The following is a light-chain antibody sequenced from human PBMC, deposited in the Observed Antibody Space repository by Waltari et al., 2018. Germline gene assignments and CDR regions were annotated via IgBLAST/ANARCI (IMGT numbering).Light chain of an antibody. J-gene: IGLJ3*02. CDR1: SGSVSTTSY. CDR2: QGG. Sequence: QTVVTQEPSLSVSPGGTVPLTCALTSGSVSTTSYATWYQQTPGQPPSGLVEQGGCRSSGVPDRCSGSVLGNTAALTITGAQADDESNYYCSLYMGSGMWVFGGGTKLTVL. CDR3: SLYMGSGMWV. V-gene: IGLV8-61*01.